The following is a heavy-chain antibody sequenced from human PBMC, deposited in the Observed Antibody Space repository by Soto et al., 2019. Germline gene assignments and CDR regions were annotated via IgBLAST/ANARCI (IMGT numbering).Heavy chain of an antibody. D-gene: IGHD6-19*01. V-gene: IGHV1-18*01. CDR2: ISAYNGNT. Sequence: QDQLVQSGVEVKKPGASVKVSCKASGYSFTNYGITWVRQAPGQGFEWMGWISAYNGNTNYTQKFQGRATMTNDASTRTAYLELRSLRSDDTAVYYCARDRGVAPPVAGNTHYYYYMDVWGKGTTVTVSS. J-gene: IGHJ6*03. CDR1: GYSFTNYG. CDR3: ARDRGVAPPVAGNTHYYYYMDV.